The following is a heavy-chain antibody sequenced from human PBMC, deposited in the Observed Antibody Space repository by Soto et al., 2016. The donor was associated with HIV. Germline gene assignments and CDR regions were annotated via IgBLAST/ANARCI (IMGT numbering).Heavy chain of an antibody. CDR2: ISGSGGST. V-gene: IGHV3-23*01. D-gene: IGHD6-19*01. CDR1: GFTFSSYA. J-gene: IGHJ6*02. Sequence: EVQLLESGGGLVQPGGSLRLSCAASGFTFSSYAMSWVRQAPGKGLEWVSAISGSGGSTYYADSVKGRFTISRDNSKNTLYLQMNSLRAEDTAVYYCAKVGRGGAGYSSGWPYGMDVWGQGTTVTVSS. CDR3: AKVGRGGAGYSSGWPYGMDV.